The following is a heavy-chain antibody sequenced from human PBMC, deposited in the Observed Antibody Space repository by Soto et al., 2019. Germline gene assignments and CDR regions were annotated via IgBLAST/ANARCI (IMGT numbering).Heavy chain of an antibody. CDR3: ARDLSTIFGVVRHNWFDP. V-gene: IGHV1-69*06. D-gene: IGHD3-3*01. Sequence: GASVKVSCKASGGTFSSYAISWVRQAPGQGLEWMGGIIPIFGTANYAQKFQGRVTITADKSTSTAYMELSSLRSEDTAVYYCARDLSTIFGVVRHNWFDPWGQGTLVTVSS. J-gene: IGHJ5*02. CDR2: IIPIFGTA. CDR1: GGTFSSYA.